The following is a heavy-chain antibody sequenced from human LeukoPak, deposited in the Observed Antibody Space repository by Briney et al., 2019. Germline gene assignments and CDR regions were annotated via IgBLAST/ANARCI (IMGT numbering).Heavy chain of an antibody. CDR1: GGTFSSYA. V-gene: IGHV1-69*04. J-gene: IGHJ3*02. Sequence: ASVKVSCKAYGGTFSSYAISWVRQAPGQGLEWMGRIIPILGIANYAQKSQGRVKITEDKSTSTAYMELSSLRSEDTAVYYCARVFHDCSSTSCYFLGTFDIWGQGTMVTVSS. CDR3: ARVFHDCSSTSCYFLGTFDI. D-gene: IGHD2-2*01. CDR2: IIPILGIA.